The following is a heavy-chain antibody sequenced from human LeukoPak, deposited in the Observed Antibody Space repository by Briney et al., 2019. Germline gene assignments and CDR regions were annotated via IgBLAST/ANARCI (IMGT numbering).Heavy chain of an antibody. CDR1: GFTFSSYW. CDR2: INGDGSST. V-gene: IGHV3-74*01. CDR3: TRRGLVPAFDI. J-gene: IGHJ3*02. Sequence: GGSLRLFCAASGFTFSSYWMHWVRQAPGKGLVWVSRINGDGSSTTYADAVKGRFTISRDNAKNTLYLQMSSLRAEDTAVYYCTRRGLVPAFDIWGQGTMVTVAS. D-gene: IGHD2-2*01.